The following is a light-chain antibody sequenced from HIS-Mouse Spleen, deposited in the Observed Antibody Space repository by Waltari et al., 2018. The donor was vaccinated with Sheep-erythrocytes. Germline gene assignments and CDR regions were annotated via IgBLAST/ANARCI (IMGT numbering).Light chain of an antibody. V-gene: IGLV2-8*01. CDR2: EVS. CDR3: SSYAGSNNWV. CDR1: RSDVVGYNY. J-gene: IGLJ3*02. Sequence: QSALTQPPPASGSPGRSLTIPCTGTRSDVVGYNYVSWYQQHPGKAPKLMIYEVSKRPSGVPDRFSGSKSGNTASLTVSGLQAEDEADYYCSSYAGSNNWVFGGGTKLTVL.